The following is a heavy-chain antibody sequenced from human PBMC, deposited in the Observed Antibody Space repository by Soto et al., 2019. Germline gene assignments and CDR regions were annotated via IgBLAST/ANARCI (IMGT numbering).Heavy chain of an antibody. Sequence: QITLKESGPTLVKPTQTLTLTCTFSGFSLTTSGEGVGWIRQPPGKALEWLALIYWDDDKRYSPPLKSGLTINKDTSKNRVGLTMTNMDPADTATYFCAHRTTTVTWCFDPWGQGTLVTVSS. CDR1: GFSLTTSGEG. J-gene: IGHJ5*02. CDR2: IYWDDDK. CDR3: AHRTTTVTWCFDP. D-gene: IGHD4-17*01. V-gene: IGHV2-5*02.